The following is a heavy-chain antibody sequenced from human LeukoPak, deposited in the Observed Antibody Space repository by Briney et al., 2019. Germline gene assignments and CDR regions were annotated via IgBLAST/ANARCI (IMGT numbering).Heavy chain of an antibody. Sequence: SETLSLTCTVSGGSISSSSYYWGWIRQPPGKGLEWIGSIYYSGSTYYNPSLKSRVTISVDTSKNQFSLKLSSVTAADTAVYYCARGRNYDFWSGYSFDYWGQGTLVTVSS. CDR2: IYYSGST. CDR3: ARGRNYDFWSGYSFDY. D-gene: IGHD3-3*01. J-gene: IGHJ4*02. CDR1: GGSISSSSYY. V-gene: IGHV4-39*01.